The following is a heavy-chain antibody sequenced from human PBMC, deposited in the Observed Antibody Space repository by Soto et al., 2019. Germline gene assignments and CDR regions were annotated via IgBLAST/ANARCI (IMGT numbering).Heavy chain of an antibody. D-gene: IGHD3-22*01. CDR1: GFTFSSYA. CDR2: ISYDGSNK. V-gene: IGHV3-30-3*01. J-gene: IGHJ4*02. Sequence: ESGGGVVQPGRSLRLSCAASGFTFSSYAMHWVRQAPGKGLEWVAVISYDGSNKYYADSVKGRFTISRDNSKNTLYLQMNSLRAEDTALYYCARRVEYYYDSSGYYSLDYWGQGTLVTVSS. CDR3: ARRVEYYYDSSGYYSLDY.